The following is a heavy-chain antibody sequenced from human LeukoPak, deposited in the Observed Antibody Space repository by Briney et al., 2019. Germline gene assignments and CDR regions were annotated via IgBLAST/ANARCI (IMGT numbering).Heavy chain of an antibody. CDR3: AKCRRGSSSWDYYYYGMDV. CDR2: ISGSGGST. V-gene: IGHV3-23*01. CDR1: GFTFSSYA. D-gene: IGHD6-13*01. J-gene: IGHJ6*02. Sequence: SGGSLRLSCAASGFTFSSYAMSWVRQAPGKGLEWVSAISGSGGSTYYADSVKGRFTISRDNSKNTLYLQMNSLRAEDTAVYYCAKCRRGSSSWDYYYYGMDVWGQGTTVTVSS.